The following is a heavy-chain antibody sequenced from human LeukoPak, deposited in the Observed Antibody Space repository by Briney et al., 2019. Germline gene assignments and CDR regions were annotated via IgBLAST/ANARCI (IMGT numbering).Heavy chain of an antibody. J-gene: IGHJ4*02. CDR3: ARRSYCSGGSCYHSRGIASLDY. D-gene: IGHD2-15*01. CDR2: INPSGGST. V-gene: IGHV1-46*01. CDR1: GYTFTSYY. Sequence: ASVKVSCKASGYTFTSYYMHWVRQAPGQGLEWMGIINPSGGSTSYAQKFQARDTMTRNTSTSTVYMGLSSLSSEDTAVYYCARRSYCSGGSCYHSRGIASLDYWGQGTLVTISS.